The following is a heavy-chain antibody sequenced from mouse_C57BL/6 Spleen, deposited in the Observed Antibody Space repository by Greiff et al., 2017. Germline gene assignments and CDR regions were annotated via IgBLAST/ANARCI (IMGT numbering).Heavy chain of an antibody. J-gene: IGHJ3*01. Sequence: EVKLVESGGGLVQPGGSLKLSCAASGFTFSDYYMYWVRQTPEKRLEWVAYISNGGGSTYYPDTVKGRFTISRDNAKNTLYLQMSRLKSEDTAMYYCAREGYGSFAYWGQGTLVTISA. CDR2: ISNGGGST. V-gene: IGHV5-12*01. CDR1: GFTFSDYY. CDR3: AREGYGSFAY. D-gene: IGHD2-10*02.